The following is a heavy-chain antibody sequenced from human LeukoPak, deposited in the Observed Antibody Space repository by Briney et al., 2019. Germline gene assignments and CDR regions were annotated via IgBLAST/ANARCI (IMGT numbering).Heavy chain of an antibody. V-gene: IGHV3-23*01. D-gene: IGHD2-15*01. CDR3: AKDRVCSGGSCYFDY. CDR2: ISDGGGAT. Sequence: GGSLRLSCAASGFTFSSLAMTWVRQAPGKGLEWVSGISDGGGATSYADSVKGRFTISRDNSQSALYLQMNSLRAEDTAIYYCAKDRVCSGGSCYFDYWGQGTLVTVSS. J-gene: IGHJ4*02. CDR1: GFTFSSLA.